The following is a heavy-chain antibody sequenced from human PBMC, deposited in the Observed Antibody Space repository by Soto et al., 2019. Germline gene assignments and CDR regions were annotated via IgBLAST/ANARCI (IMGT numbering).Heavy chain of an antibody. V-gene: IGHV3-23*01. D-gene: IGHD6-13*01. CDR1: GFTFSSYA. Sequence: EVQLLESGGGLVQPGGSLRLSCAASGFTFSSYAMSWVRQAPGKGLEWVSAISGSGGNTYYADSVKGRFTISRDNSKNTLYLQMNSLRAEDTAVYYCAKDSLRYSSSWRVNWFDPWGQGTLVTVSS. CDR3: AKDSLRYSSSWRVNWFDP. J-gene: IGHJ5*02. CDR2: ISGSGGNT.